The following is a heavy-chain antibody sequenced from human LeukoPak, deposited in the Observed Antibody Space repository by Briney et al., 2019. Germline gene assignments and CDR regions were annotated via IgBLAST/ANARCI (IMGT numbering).Heavy chain of an antibody. CDR1: GFTFSSYW. CDR2: IKEDGSEK. V-gene: IGHV3-7*01. CDR3: ARGLRYFDWPPKYYFDY. J-gene: IGHJ4*02. Sequence: GGSLRLSCAASGFTFSSYWMSWVRQAPGKGLEWVANIKEDGSEKYYVDSVKGRFTISRDNAKNSLNLQMNSLRAEDTAVYYCARGLRYFDWPPKYYFDYWGQGTLVTVSS. D-gene: IGHD3-9*01.